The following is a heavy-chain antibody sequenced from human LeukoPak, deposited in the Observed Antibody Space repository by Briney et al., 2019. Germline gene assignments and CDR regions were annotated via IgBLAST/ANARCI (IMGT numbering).Heavy chain of an antibody. D-gene: IGHD5-18*01. V-gene: IGHV3-21*01. J-gene: IGHJ5*02. CDR1: GFTFSDYS. CDR2: ISLSSTYI. CDR3: ARDQGYSYGAIA. Sequence: GGSLRLSCAASGFTFSDYSMNWVRQAPGKGLEWVSSISLSSTYIYYADSVKGRFTISRDNAKNSLYLQMNSLRAEDTAVYYCARDQGYSYGAIAWGQGTLVTVSS.